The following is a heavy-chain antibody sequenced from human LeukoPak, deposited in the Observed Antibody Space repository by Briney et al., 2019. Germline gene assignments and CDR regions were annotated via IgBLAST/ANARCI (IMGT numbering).Heavy chain of an antibody. J-gene: IGHJ4*02. D-gene: IGHD3-3*01. CDR2: IYYSGST. CDR1: GASVSSSNHY. Sequence: SETLSLTCTVSGASVSSSNHYWSWIRQPPGKGLEWIGYIYYSGSTNYNPSLKSRVTISVDTSKNQFSLRLSSVTAADTAVYYCARGPEWYYFDYWGQGTLVTVSS. CDR3: ARGPEWYYFDY. V-gene: IGHV4-61*01.